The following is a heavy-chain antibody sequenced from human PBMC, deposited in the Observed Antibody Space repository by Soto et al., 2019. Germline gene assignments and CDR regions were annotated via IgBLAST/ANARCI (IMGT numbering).Heavy chain of an antibody. CDR2: ISGSGGST. CDR3: AKDPRQGHDYGDYDVGWFDP. V-gene: IGHV3-23*01. Sequence: GGSLRLSCAASGFTFSSYAMSWVRQAPGKGLEWVSAISGSGGSTYYADSVKGRFTISRDNSKNTLYLQMNSLRAEDTAVYYCAKDPRQGHDYGDYDVGWFDPWGQGTLVTVSS. CDR1: GFTFSSYA. J-gene: IGHJ5*02. D-gene: IGHD4-17*01.